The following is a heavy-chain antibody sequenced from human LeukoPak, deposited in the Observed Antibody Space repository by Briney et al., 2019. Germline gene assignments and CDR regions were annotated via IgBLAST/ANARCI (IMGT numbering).Heavy chain of an antibody. Sequence: GGSLRLSCAASGFTFSGNAMSWVRQAPGKGLEWVSDISGSGDNTYYADPVKGRFTISRDISKNTLYLHMNSLRVDDTAVYYCAGVPSSGWYFRDDYWGQGTLVTVSS. CDR2: ISGSGDNT. D-gene: IGHD6-19*01. CDR3: AGVPSSGWYFRDDY. J-gene: IGHJ4*02. V-gene: IGHV3-23*01. CDR1: GFTFSGNA.